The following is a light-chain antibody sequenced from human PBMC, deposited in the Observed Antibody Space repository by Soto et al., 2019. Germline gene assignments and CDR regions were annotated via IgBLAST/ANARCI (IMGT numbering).Light chain of an antibody. V-gene: IGKV1-5*01. CDR2: DAS. CDR3: QQYDSYPWA. J-gene: IGKJ1*01. CDR1: RGFRNS. Sequence: DIQMTQSPSTLSASVADTVTITCRASRGFRNSLAWYQQKAGKAPKLLIYDASTLERGVPSTGRGRRSGTEITLTISSLQTDDIQAYYYQQYDSYPWAFGQENKVEVK.